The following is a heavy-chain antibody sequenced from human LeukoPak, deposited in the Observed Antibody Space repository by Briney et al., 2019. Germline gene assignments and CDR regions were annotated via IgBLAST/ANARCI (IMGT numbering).Heavy chain of an antibody. V-gene: IGHV1-69*05. J-gene: IGHJ5*02. CDR3: ARGVGVVPAALTYNWFDP. D-gene: IGHD2-2*01. CDR2: IIPIFGTA. Sequence: SVKVSCKASGGTFSSYAISWVRQAPGQGLEWMGGIIPIFGTANYAQKFQGRVTITTDESTSTAYMELSSLRSEDTAVYYCARGVGVVPAALTYNWFDPRGQGTLVTVSS. CDR1: GGTFSSYA.